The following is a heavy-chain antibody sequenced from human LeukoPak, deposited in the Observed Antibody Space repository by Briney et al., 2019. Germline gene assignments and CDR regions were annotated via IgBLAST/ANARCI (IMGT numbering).Heavy chain of an antibody. V-gene: IGHV1-8*01. CDR2: MNPNSGNT. CDR3: ARAPFLEWLLYENAFDI. CDR1: GYTFTSYD. D-gene: IGHD3-3*01. Sequence: ASVKVSCKASGYTFTSYDINWVRQATGQGLGWMGWMNPNSGNTGYAQKFQGRVTMTRNTPISTAYMELSSLRSEDTAVYYCARAPFLEWLLYENAFDIWGQGTMVTVSS. J-gene: IGHJ3*02.